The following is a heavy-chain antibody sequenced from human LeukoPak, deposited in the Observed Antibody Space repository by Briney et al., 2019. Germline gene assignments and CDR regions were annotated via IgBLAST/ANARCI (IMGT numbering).Heavy chain of an antibody. J-gene: IGHJ4*02. CDR1: GGSINSTNN. Sequence: PSETLSLTCTVSGGSINSTNNWGWIRQPPRRGPEWLASVYYSGLTYYNSSLKSRVSISVDTSKNQFSLKLTSVTAEDTAVYYCAREPFWSGYYSNLHFDYWGQGTLVTVSS. CDR2: VYYSGLT. V-gene: IGHV4-39*07. D-gene: IGHD3-3*01. CDR3: AREPFWSGYYSNLHFDY.